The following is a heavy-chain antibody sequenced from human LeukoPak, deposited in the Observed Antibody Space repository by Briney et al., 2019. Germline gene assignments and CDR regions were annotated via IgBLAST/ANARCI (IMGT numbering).Heavy chain of an antibody. CDR3: ARDQGWLQVDY. V-gene: IGHV3-7*01. CDR1: GFTFTTYG. CDR2: IKQDGSEK. D-gene: IGHD5-24*01. Sequence: GGSLRLSCAASGFTFTTYGMHWVRQAPGKGLEWVANIKQDGSEKYYVDSVKGRFTISRDNAKNSLYLQMNSLRAEDTAVYYCARDQGWLQVDYWGQGTLVTVSS. J-gene: IGHJ4*02.